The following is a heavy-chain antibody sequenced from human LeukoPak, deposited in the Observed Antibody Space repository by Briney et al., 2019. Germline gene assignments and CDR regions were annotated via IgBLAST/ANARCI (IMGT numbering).Heavy chain of an antibody. Sequence: SETLSLTCTVSGGSISSSSYYWGWIRQPPGKGLEWIGSIYYSGSTYYNPSLKSRVTISVDTSKNQFSLKLTSVTAADTAVYYCARMVYGSGSYYAAAGVWFDPWGQGTLVTVSS. V-gene: IGHV4-39*07. CDR1: GGSISSSSYY. D-gene: IGHD3-10*01. J-gene: IGHJ5*02. CDR2: IYYSGST. CDR3: ARMVYGSGSYYAAAGVWFDP.